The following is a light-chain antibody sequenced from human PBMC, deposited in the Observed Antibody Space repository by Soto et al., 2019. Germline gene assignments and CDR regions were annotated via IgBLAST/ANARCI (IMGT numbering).Light chain of an antibody. CDR2: GVT. CDR1: SSDVGGYNY. CDR3: ASYGGRDDMI. V-gene: IGLV2-8*01. Sequence: QSVLTQPPSASGSPGQSVAISCTGTSSDVGGYNYVSWYQQHPGKAPKLMIYGVTDRISGVPYRFSGSKSGNTASLTVSGLQAEDEADYFCASYGGRDDMIFGGGTQLTVL. J-gene: IGLJ2*01.